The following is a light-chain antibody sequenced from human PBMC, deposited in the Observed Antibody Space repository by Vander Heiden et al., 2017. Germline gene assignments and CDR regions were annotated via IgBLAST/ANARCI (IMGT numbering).Light chain of an antibody. V-gene: IGLV3-21*02. Sequence: SYVLTQPPSVSLAPGQTARITCGGNNIGSKSVHWYQQKPGQAPVLGCDEDRDRPSGIPERFSGSNSGTKDNRTIRSVEAGEEADYYCQVRASRSDRRVVGGGTKLTVL. CDR2: EDR. J-gene: IGLJ2*01. CDR1: NIGSKS. CDR3: QVRASRSDRRV.